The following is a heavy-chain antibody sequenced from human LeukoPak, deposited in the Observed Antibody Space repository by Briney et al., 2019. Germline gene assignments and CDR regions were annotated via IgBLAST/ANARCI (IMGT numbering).Heavy chain of an antibody. CDR2: ISYDGSNK. V-gene: IGHV3-30*03. Sequence: GGSLRLSCAASGFIFSSYGMHWVRQAPGKGLEWVAVISYDGSNKYYADSVKGRFTISRDNSKNTLYLQMNSLRAEDTAVYYCASWGGNAQSDSWSGPFDYWGQGTLVTVSS. D-gene: IGHD3-3*01. CDR1: GFIFSSYG. J-gene: IGHJ4*02. CDR3: ASWGGNAQSDSWSGPFDY.